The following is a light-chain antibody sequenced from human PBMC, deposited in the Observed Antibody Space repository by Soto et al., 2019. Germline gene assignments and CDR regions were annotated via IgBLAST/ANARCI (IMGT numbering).Light chain of an antibody. CDR2: AAS. V-gene: IGKV1D-16*01. Sequence: DIQMTQSPSSLSASVGDRVTITCRASQGISSWLAWYQQKPGKVPKHLIYAASSLQSGVPSRFSGSGSGTDFTLTISFLQSEDFATYYCQQYFSYPRTFGQGTKVDIK. CDR1: QGISSW. J-gene: IGKJ1*01. CDR3: QQYFSYPRT.